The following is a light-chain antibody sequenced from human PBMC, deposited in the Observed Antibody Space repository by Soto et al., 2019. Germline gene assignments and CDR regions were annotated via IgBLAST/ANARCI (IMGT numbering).Light chain of an antibody. CDR2: AAS. CDR3: QHYNSYPFT. Sequence: DIQMTQSPSSLSASVGDRVTITCRARQGLRNYLAWFQQKPGKAPKSLISAASSSQSGVPSRFSGSRSATDFTLTISSLQAEDLATYDCQHYNSYPFTFGNGTRLEI. V-gene: IGKV1-16*01. CDR1: QGLRNY. J-gene: IGKJ5*01.